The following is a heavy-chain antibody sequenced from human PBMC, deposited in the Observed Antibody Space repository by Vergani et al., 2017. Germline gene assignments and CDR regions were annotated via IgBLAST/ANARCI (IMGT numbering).Heavy chain of an antibody. Sequence: EVQLVESGGGLVKSGGSLRLSCVASGFTFTDAWMSWVRQAPGKGLEWIGHIRNKANSYTTEYAPSVKGRFTISRDDSRNTLYLDVISLETEDTAVYYCTTDLATPSPPDGRDYFDHWGQGTLVTVSS. J-gene: IGHJ4*02. CDR3: TTDLATPSPPDGRDYFDH. CDR1: GFTFTDAW. V-gene: IGHV3-15*05. D-gene: IGHD2-21*01. CDR2: IRNKANSYTT.